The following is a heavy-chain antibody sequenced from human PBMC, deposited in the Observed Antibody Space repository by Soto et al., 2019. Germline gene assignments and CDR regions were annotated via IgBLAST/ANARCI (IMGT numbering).Heavy chain of an antibody. D-gene: IGHD2-2*01. CDR2: IYYSGST. Sequence: QLQLQESGPGLVKPSETLSLTCTVSGGSISSSSYYWGWIRQPPGKGLEWIGSIYYSGSTYYNPSLKNRVTISVDTSKNQFSLKLSSVTAADTAVYYCARAWIVVVPAAMAVFDYWGQGTLVTVSS. CDR3: ARAWIVVVPAAMAVFDY. CDR1: GGSISSSSYY. J-gene: IGHJ4*02. V-gene: IGHV4-39*01.